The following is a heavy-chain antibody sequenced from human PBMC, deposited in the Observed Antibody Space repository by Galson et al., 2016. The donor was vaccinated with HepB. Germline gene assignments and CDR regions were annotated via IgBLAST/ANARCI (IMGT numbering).Heavy chain of an antibody. Sequence: SETLSLTCTVSGGSIVSSSYYWGWIRQAPGKGLEWIESISYSGSTFHNPSLKSRVVTSVDTAKNQFSLVLRTVTAADTAVYYCARQGMVRGDNLFDTWGQGTLVTVSS. CDR3: ARQGMVRGDNLFDT. J-gene: IGHJ5*02. CDR2: ISYSGST. V-gene: IGHV4-39*01. D-gene: IGHD3-10*01. CDR1: GGSIVSSSYY.